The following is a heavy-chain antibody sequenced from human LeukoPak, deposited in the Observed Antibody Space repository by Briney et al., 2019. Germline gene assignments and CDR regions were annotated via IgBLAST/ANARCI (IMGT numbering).Heavy chain of an antibody. CDR3: AGGVVAATAFDP. J-gene: IGHJ5*02. V-gene: IGHV1-2*02. CDR1: GYTFTGYY. CDR2: INPNSGGT. D-gene: IGHD2-15*01. Sequence: ASVKVSCKASGYTFTGYYMHWVRQAPGQGLEWMGWINPNSGGTNYAQKFQGRVTMTRDTSISTAYMELSRLRSDDTAVCYCAGGVVAATAFDPWGQGTLVTVSS.